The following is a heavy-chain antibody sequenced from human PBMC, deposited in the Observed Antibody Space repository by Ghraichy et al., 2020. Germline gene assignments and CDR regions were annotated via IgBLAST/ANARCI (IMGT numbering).Heavy chain of an antibody. V-gene: IGHV3-66*01. CDR3: ARAAIGIAARSRPGPLGY. Sequence: GGSLRLSCAASGFTVSSNYMSWVRQAPGKGLEWVSVIYSGGSTYYADSVKGRFTISRDNSKNTLYLQMNSLRAEEPAVYYCARAAIGIAARSRPGPLGYWGQGTLVTVSS. J-gene: IGHJ4*02. CDR2: IYSGGST. D-gene: IGHD6-6*01. CDR1: GFTVSSNY.